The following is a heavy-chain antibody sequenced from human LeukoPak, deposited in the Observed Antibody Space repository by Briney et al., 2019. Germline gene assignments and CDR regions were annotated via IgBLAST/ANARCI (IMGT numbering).Heavy chain of an antibody. Sequence: GESLKISCKGSGYRFTNYWIGWVRPMPGKGLEWMGIIYPGDSDTRYSPSFQGQVTISADKPISTAYLQWSSLKASDTAMYYCAIGRFCSGGYCYLDYFDYWGQGTLVTVSS. V-gene: IGHV5-51*04. CDR3: AIGRFCSGGYCYLDYFDY. D-gene: IGHD2-15*01. J-gene: IGHJ4*02. CDR2: IYPGDSDT. CDR1: GYRFTNYW.